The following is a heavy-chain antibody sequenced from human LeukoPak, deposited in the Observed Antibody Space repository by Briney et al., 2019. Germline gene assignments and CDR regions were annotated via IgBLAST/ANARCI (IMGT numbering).Heavy chain of an antibody. CDR3: AKDMVVVAAISFDY. D-gene: IGHD2-15*01. V-gene: IGHV3-11*05. Sequence: GGSLRLSCAASGFTFSDYYMSWIRQAPGKGLEWVSYISSSSSYTNYADSVKGRFTISRDNSKNTLYLQMNSLRAEDTAVYYCAKDMVVVAAISFDYWGQGTLVTVSS. CDR2: ISSSSSYT. J-gene: IGHJ4*02. CDR1: GFTFSDYY.